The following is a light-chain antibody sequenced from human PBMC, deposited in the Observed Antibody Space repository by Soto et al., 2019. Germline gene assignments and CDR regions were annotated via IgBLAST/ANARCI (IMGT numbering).Light chain of an antibody. CDR2: KAS. CDR1: QSISSW. CDR3: QHYNSYSTMYT. V-gene: IGKV1-5*03. J-gene: IGKJ2*01. Sequence: DIQMTQSPSTLSASVGDRVTITCRASQSISSWLAWYQQKPGKAPKLLIYKASSLGSGVPSRFSGSGSGTEFTLTISSLQPDDFATYYCQHYNSYSTMYTFGQGTKLEIK.